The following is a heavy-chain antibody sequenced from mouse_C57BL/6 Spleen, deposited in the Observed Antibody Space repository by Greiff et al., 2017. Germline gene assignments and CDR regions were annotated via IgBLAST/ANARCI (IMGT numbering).Heavy chain of an antibody. CDR3: ARELITTVAGPGY. CDR1: GYTFTSYW. Sequence: VQLQQSGAELAKPGASVKLSCKASGYTFTSYWMHWVKQRPGQGLEWIGYINPSSGYTKYNQKFKDKATLTADKSSSTAYMQLSSLTYEDSAVYYCARELITTVAGPGYWGQGTTLTVSS. D-gene: IGHD1-1*01. V-gene: IGHV1-7*01. J-gene: IGHJ2*01. CDR2: INPSSGYT.